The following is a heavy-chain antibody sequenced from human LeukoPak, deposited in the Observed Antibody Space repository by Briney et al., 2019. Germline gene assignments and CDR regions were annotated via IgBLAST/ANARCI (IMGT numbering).Heavy chain of an antibody. CDR3: ARSLVRRYNWFDP. CDR1: GYTFTSYA. V-gene: IGHV1-3*01. CDR2: INAGNGNT. Sequence: EASVTVSCKASGYTFTSYAMHWVRQAPGQRLEWMGWINAGNGNTKYSQKFQGRVTITRDTSASTAYMELSSLRSEDTAVYHCARSLVRRYNWFDPWGQGTLVTVSS. D-gene: IGHD2-8*02. J-gene: IGHJ5*02.